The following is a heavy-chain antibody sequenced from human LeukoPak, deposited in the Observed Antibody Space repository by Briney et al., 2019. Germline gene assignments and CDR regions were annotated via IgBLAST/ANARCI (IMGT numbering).Heavy chain of an antibody. CDR3: AKVRVTYCVTTTCYGDFDF. J-gene: IGHJ4*02. D-gene: IGHD2-2*01. CDR2: IWYDGGNE. CDR1: GFTFSAHG. Sequence: PGGSLRLSCAASGFTFSAHGMHWVRQAPGEGLEWVAIIWYDGGNEYYADSVKGRFTISRDDSKNTLHLQMNNLRAEDAAVYYCAKVRVTYCVTTTCYGDFDFWGQGTLVTVAS. V-gene: IGHV3-33*06.